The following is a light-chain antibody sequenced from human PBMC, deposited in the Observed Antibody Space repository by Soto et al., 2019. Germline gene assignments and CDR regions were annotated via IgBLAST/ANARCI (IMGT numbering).Light chain of an antibody. V-gene: IGLV6-57*04. Sequence: NFMLTQPHSVSESPGKTVTISCTRSSGSIASNYVQWYQQRPGSAPTTVIYEDNQRPSGVPDRFSGSIDSSSNSASLTISELKTEDEADYYCQSYDSSNPWVFGGGTKVTVL. J-gene: IGLJ3*02. CDR2: EDN. CDR1: SGSIASNY. CDR3: QSYDSSNPWV.